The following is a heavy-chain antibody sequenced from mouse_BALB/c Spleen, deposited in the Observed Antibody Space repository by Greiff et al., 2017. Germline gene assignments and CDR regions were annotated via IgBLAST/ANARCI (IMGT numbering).Heavy chain of an antibody. D-gene: IGHD1-1*01. V-gene: IGHV1-54*03. CDR2: INPGSGGT. CDR1: GYAFTNYL. Sequence: QVQLQHSGAELVRPGTSVKVSCKASGYAFTNYLIEWVKQRPGQGLEWIGVINPGSGGTNYNEKFKGKATLTADKSSSTAYMQLSSLTSDDSAVYFCARVTVVADRYFDVWGAGTTVTVAS. CDR3: ARVTVVADRYFDV. J-gene: IGHJ1*01.